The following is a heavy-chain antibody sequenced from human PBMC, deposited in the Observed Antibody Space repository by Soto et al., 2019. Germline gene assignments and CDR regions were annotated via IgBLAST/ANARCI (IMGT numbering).Heavy chain of an antibody. CDR2: IYPGDSDT. CDR3: ASGSRGGYYYYGMDV. D-gene: IGHD3-10*01. Sequence: GESLKISCKGSGYSFTSYWIGWVRQMPGKGLEWMGIIYPGDSDTRYSPSFQGQVTISADKSIGTAYLQWSSLKASDTAMYYCASGSRGGYYYYGMDVWGQGTTVTVS. J-gene: IGHJ6*02. CDR1: GYSFTSYW. V-gene: IGHV5-51*01.